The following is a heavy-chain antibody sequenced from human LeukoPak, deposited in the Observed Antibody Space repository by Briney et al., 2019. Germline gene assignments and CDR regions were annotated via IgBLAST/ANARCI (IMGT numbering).Heavy chain of an antibody. Sequence: GRSLRLSCAASGFTFSSYGMHWVRQAPGKGLEWVAVIWYDGSNKYYADSVEGRFTISRDNSKNTLYLQMNSLRAEDTAVYYCARKVVVGYYYYMDVWGKGTTVTVSS. CDR1: GFTFSSYG. V-gene: IGHV3-33*01. J-gene: IGHJ6*03. CDR3: ARKVVVGYYYYMDV. CDR2: IWYDGSNK. D-gene: IGHD2-15*01.